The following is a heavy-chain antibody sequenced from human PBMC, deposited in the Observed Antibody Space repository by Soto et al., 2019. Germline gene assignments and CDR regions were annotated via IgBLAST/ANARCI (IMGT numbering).Heavy chain of an antibody. V-gene: IGHV3-72*01. D-gene: IGHD1-1*01. Sequence: EVQLVESGGGLVKPGESLRLSCAASGFTFSDHYMDWVRQAPGQGLEWVGRTKNKANSYTTEYAASVKGRFTISSDDSTNSVYLQMYSLKTEDTAVYYCARDGRTGTTPSLAFDDWGQGTMVTVSS. CDR1: GFTFSDHY. CDR3: ARDGRTGTTPSLAFDD. CDR2: TKNKANSYTT. J-gene: IGHJ3*01.